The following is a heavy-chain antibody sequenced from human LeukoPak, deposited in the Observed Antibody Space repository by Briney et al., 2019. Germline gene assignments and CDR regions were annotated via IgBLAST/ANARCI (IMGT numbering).Heavy chain of an antibody. CDR3: ARMEMATAIFDY. J-gene: IGHJ4*02. CDR2: ISAYNGNT. CDR1: GYTFTSYA. D-gene: IGHD5-24*01. V-gene: IGHV1-18*01. Sequence: ASVKVSCKDSGYTFTSYAITWVRQAPGQGLEWMGWISAYNGNTNYAQNLQGRVTMTTDTSTSTAYMELRGLRSDDTAMYYCARMEMATAIFDYWGQGTLFTVSS.